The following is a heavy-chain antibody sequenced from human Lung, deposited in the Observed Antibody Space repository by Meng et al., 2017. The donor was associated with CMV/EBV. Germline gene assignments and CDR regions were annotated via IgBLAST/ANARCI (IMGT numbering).Heavy chain of an antibody. D-gene: IGHD4-17*01. Sequence: GEXXKISCAASGFTFSSYSMNWVRQAPGKGLEWVSSISSSSSYIYYADSVKGRFTISRDNAKNSLYLQMNSLRAEDTAVYYCARDYGNDYGGQGTRGTVSA. CDR1: GFTFSSYS. CDR3: ARDYGNDY. J-gene: IGHJ4*02. V-gene: IGHV3-21*01. CDR2: ISSSSSYI.